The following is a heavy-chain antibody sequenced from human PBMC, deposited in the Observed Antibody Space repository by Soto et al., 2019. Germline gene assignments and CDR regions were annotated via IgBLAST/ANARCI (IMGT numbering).Heavy chain of an antibody. J-gene: IGHJ4*02. CDR3: ARENIVGAIFDY. CDR2: INPSGGST. V-gene: IGHV1-46*01. CDR1: GYTFTSYY. D-gene: IGHD1-26*01. Sequence: QVQLVQSGAEVKKPGASVKVSCKASGYTFTSYYLHWVRQAPGQGLEWMGKINPSGGSTSHAQKFQDRITMTRDTSTSTVHMELSSLGSEDTAVYYCARENIVGAIFDYWGQGTLVTVSS.